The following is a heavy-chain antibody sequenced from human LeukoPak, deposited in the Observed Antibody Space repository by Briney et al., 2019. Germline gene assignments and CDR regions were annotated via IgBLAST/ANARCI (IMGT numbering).Heavy chain of an antibody. CDR3: AREMGVVPTAIPTVDS. V-gene: IGHV1-2*02. D-gene: IGHD2-2*02. CDR1: GYTFTGHF. CDR2: IEPKSGGT. J-gene: IGHJ4*02. Sequence: GASVTVSFKASGYTFTGHFMHWVRQAPGQGLEWMGWIEPKSGGTHYGHKFQGRVTMTRDTSMSTAYMELSRVKADDTAVYYCAREMGVVPTAIPTVDSWGQGTLVTVSS.